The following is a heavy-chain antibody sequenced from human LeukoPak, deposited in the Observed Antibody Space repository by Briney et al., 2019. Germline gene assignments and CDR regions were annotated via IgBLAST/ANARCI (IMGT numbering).Heavy chain of an antibody. J-gene: IGHJ4*02. CDR3: ARDAAFYDSSGYPFFDY. V-gene: IGHV1-8*01. D-gene: IGHD3-22*01. Sequence: ASVKVSCKASGYTFTSYDINWVRQATGQGLEWMGWMNPNSGNTGYAQKFQGRVTMTRNTSISTAYMELSSLRSDDTAVYYCARDAAFYDSSGYPFFDYWGQGTLVTVSS. CDR1: GYTFTSYD. CDR2: MNPNSGNT.